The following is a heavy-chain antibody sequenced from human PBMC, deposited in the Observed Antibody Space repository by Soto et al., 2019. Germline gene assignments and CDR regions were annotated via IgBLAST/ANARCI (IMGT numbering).Heavy chain of an antibody. CDR1: GGTFSSYT. Sequence: QVQLVQSGAEVKKPGSSVKVSCKASGGTFSSYTISWVRQAPGQGLEWMGRIIPILGIANCAQKFQGRVTITADKSTSTAYMELSSLRSEDTAVYYCARDIGKKDYYYYYYMDVWGKGTTVTVSS. CDR2: IIPILGIA. J-gene: IGHJ6*03. D-gene: IGHD3-10*01. CDR3: ARDIGKKDYYYYYYMDV. V-gene: IGHV1-69*08.